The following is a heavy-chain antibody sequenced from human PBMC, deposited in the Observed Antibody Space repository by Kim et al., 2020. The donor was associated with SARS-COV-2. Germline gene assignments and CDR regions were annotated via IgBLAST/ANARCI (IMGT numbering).Heavy chain of an antibody. J-gene: IGHJ6*02. CDR2: INSEGSST. V-gene: IGHV3-74*01. Sequence: GGSLRLSCAASGFTFSDYWMHWVRQAPGKGLEWVSRINSEGSSTTSEDSVTGRVTFSIDNANNTLNLQMNMLRAENTATAYCARGNYHGMDVWGQGASFT. CDR3: ARGNYHGMDV. CDR1: GFTFSDYW.